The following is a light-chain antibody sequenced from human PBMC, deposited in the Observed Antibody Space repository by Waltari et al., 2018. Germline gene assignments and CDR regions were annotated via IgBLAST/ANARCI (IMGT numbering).Light chain of an antibody. V-gene: IGLV1-47*01. J-gene: IGLJ2*01. CDR3: AAWDDSRSVV. Sequence: QSLLTQSPSASGPPGPRVSISCSGSSSNLRNNPLYRYQPSPATAPRLPIYDTERRPSGVPERFSASKSGTSASLAISGLRSEDEADYYCAAWDDSRSVVFGGGTRLTVL. CDR1: SSNLRNNP. CDR2: DTE.